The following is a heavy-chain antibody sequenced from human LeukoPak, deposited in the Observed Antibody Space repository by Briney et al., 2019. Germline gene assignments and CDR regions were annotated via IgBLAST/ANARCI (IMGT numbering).Heavy chain of an antibody. CDR1: GFTVSSKF. J-gene: IGHJ4*01. CDR2: IYSGGST. V-gene: IGHV3-53*01. Sequence: PGGSLRLSCAASGFTVSSKFMSWVRRAPGEGVEWVSVIYSGGSTNYADSVKGRFTISRDNSKNTLYLQMNSLRAEDTAVYYCASTTAQVTYFDYWGHGTLVAVSS. D-gene: IGHD2-21*02. CDR3: ASTTAQVTYFDY.